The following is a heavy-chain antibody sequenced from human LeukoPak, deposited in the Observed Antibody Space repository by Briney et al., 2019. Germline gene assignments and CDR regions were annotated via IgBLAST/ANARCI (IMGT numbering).Heavy chain of an antibody. D-gene: IGHD1-26*01. J-gene: IGHJ4*02. Sequence: SETLSLTCTVSGGSISSYHWYWIRQPPGKGLEWIGHIYYSGSTSYNPSIKSRVTISVDTSKNQFSLTLTSVTAADTAVYYCARSGSTAFDYWGQGTLVTVSS. V-gene: IGHV4-59*01. CDR2: IYYSGST. CDR3: ARSGSTAFDY. CDR1: GGSISSYH.